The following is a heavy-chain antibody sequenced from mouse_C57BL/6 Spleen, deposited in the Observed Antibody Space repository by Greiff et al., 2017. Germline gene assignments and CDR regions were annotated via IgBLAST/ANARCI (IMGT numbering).Heavy chain of an antibody. Sequence: QVQLQQPGPELVRPGSSVKLSCKASGYTFTSYWMDWVKQRPGQGLEWIGNIYPSDSETHYNQKFKDKATLTVDKSSSTAYMQLSSLTSEDSAVYYCARWGYDYDTWFAYWGQGTLVTVSA. CDR1: GYTFTSYW. V-gene: IGHV1-61*01. CDR3: ARWGYDYDTWFAY. CDR2: IYPSDSET. D-gene: IGHD2-4*01. J-gene: IGHJ3*01.